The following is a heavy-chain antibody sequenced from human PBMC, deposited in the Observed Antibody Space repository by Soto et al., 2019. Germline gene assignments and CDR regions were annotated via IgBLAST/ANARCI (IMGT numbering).Heavy chain of an antibody. CDR3: AKVEGYCSGGSCFVDY. D-gene: IGHD2-15*01. Sequence: QVQLVESGGGVVQPGRSLRLSCAASGFTFSSYGMHWVRQAPGKGLEWLAVISYDGSNKYYADSVKGRFTISRDNSKNTLYLQMNSLRAEDTAVYYCAKVEGYCSGGSCFVDYWGQGTLVTVSS. V-gene: IGHV3-30*18. CDR1: GFTFSSYG. J-gene: IGHJ4*02. CDR2: ISYDGSNK.